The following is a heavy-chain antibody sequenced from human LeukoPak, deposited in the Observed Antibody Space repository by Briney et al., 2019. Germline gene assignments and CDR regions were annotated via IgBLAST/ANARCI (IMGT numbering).Heavy chain of an antibody. CDR3: ARAGEVRAPFYAFDI. CDR2: INPNSGGT. CDR1: GYTFTGHY. J-gene: IGHJ3*02. D-gene: IGHD3-10*01. V-gene: IGHV1-2*02. Sequence: ASVKVSCKASGYTFTGHYMHWVRQAPGQGLEWMGWINPNSGGTNYAQKFQGRVTMTRDTSISTAYMELSRLRSDDTAVYYCARAGEVRAPFYAFDIWGQGTMVTVS.